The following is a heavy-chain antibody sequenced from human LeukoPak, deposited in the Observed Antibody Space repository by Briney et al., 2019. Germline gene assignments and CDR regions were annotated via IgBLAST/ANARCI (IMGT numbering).Heavy chain of an antibody. J-gene: IGHJ4*02. D-gene: IGHD3-22*01. Sequence: ASVKVSCKASGYTFTSYGISWVRQAPGQGLEWMGWISAYNGNTNYAQKLQGRVTMTTDTSTSTAYMELRSLRSDDTAVYYCARDAHTEDYYDSKGYFDYWGQGTLVTVSS. CDR1: GYTFTSYG. CDR2: ISAYNGNT. CDR3: ARDAHTEDYYDSKGYFDY. V-gene: IGHV1-18*01.